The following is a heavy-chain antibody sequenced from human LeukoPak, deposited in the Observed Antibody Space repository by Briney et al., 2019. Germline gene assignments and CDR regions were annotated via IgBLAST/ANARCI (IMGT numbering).Heavy chain of an antibody. D-gene: IGHD3-16*02. CDR1: GFTFSSYG. V-gene: IGHV3-30*02. CDR3: ARDRGGIGYYMDV. Sequence: GGSLRLSCAASGFTFSSYGMHWVRQAPGKGLEWVAFIRYDGSNKCYADSVRGRFTISRDNAKNSFYLQMNSLRAEDTALYYCARDRGGIGYYMDVWGKGTTVTVSS. CDR2: IRYDGSNK. J-gene: IGHJ6*03.